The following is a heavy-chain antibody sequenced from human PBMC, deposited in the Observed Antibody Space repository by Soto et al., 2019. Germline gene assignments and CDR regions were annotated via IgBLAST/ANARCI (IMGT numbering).Heavy chain of an antibody. CDR3: AREITMIVGSRAFDI. J-gene: IGHJ3*02. D-gene: IGHD3-22*01. V-gene: IGHV4-30-4*01. CDR1: GGSISSGDYY. Sequence: QVQLQESGPGLVKPSQTLSLTCTVSGGSISSGDYYWSWIRQPPGKGLEWIGYIYYSGSTYYNPSLKSRVTVSVDTSTNQFSLKLSSVTAADTAVYYCAREITMIVGSRAFDIWGQGTMVTVSS. CDR2: IYYSGST.